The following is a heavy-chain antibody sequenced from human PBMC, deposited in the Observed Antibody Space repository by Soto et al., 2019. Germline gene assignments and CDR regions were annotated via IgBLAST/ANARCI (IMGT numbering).Heavy chain of an antibody. D-gene: IGHD3-22*01. CDR1: GFTFSSYW. Sequence: LRLSCAASGFTFSSYWMHWVRQAPGKGLVWVAGITSDGSSTSYADSVKGRFTISRDNAKNTLYLQMNSLRAEDTAVYYCAKDRDPYYYDSSGHGGFDYWGQGTLVTVSS. V-gene: IGHV3-74*01. J-gene: IGHJ4*02. CDR2: ITSDGSST. CDR3: AKDRDPYYYDSSGHGGFDY.